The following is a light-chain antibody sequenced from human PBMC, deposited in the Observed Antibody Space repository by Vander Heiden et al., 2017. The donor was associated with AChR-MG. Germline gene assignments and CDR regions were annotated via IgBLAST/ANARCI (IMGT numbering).Light chain of an antibody. J-gene: IGLJ2*01. Sequence: QSALTQPASVSGSPGQSITISCTGTSSDVGGYHFVSWYQQHPGKVPKVIIYDVSSRPSGVSSRFSASKSDNTASLTISGLQAEDEADYYCSSFTSNPTLGVVFGGGTRLTVL. CDR2: DVS. V-gene: IGLV2-14*03. CDR3: SSFTSNPTLGVV. CDR1: SSDVGGYHF.